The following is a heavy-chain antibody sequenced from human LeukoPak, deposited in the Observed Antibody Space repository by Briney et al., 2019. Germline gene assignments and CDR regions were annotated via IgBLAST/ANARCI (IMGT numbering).Heavy chain of an antibody. CDR2: INHSGST. Sequence: SETLSLTCAVYGGSFSGYYWSWIRQPPGKGLEWIGEINHSGSTNYNPSLKSRVTISVDTSKNQFSLKLSSVTAADTAVYYCARGLYYYGSGSYYKYPNHWFDPWGLGTLVTVSS. CDR1: GGSFSGYY. J-gene: IGHJ5*02. V-gene: IGHV4-34*01. CDR3: ARGLYYYGSGSYYKYPNHWFDP. D-gene: IGHD3-10*01.